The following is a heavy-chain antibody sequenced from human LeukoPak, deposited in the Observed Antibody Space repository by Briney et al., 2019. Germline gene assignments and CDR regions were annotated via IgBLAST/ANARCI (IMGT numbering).Heavy chain of an antibody. CDR1: GGSISSGGYY. D-gene: IGHD3-10*01. Sequence: KPSETLSLTCTVSGGSISSGGYYWSWIRQHPGKGLEWIGYIYYSGSTYYNPSLKSRVTISVDTSKNQFSLKLSSVTAADTAVYYCARTTRYYYGSGSYPDCWGQGTLVTVSS. J-gene: IGHJ4*02. V-gene: IGHV4-31*03. CDR2: IYYSGST. CDR3: ARTTRYYYGSGSYPDC.